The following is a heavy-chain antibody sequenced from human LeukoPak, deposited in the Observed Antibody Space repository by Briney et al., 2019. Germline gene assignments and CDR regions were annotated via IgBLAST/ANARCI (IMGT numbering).Heavy chain of an antibody. CDR1: GFTFSSYV. J-gene: IGHJ3*02. D-gene: IGHD3-22*01. CDR2: ISGSGGST. CDR3: AKDYYYDSVSAFDI. V-gene: IGHV3-23*01. Sequence: GGSLRLSCAASGFTFSSYVMSWLRQALGKGLEWVSGISGSGGSTYYADSVKGRFTISRDNSKNTLHLQMNSLRAEDTAVYYCAKDYYYDSVSAFDIWGQGTMVTVSS.